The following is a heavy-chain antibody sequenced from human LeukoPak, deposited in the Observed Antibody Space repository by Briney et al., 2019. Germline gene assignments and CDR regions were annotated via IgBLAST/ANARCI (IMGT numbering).Heavy chain of an antibody. J-gene: IGHJ4*02. CDR1: GFTFSSSA. CDR2: ISSSSSYI. D-gene: IGHD4-17*01. Sequence: PGGSLRLSCAASGFTFSSSAMSWVRQAPGKGLEWVSSISSSSSYIYYADSVKGRFTISRDNAENSLYLQMNSLRAEDTAVYYCARGTVTNYFDYWGQGTLVTVSS. V-gene: IGHV3-21*01. CDR3: ARGTVTNYFDY.